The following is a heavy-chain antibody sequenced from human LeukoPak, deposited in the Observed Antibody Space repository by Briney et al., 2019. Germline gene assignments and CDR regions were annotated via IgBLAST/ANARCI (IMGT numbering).Heavy chain of an antibody. D-gene: IGHD4-17*01. CDR3: TTEDYGDYGVFFDY. Sequence: PGGSLRLSCAASGFTFSRSAMYWVRQAPGKGLEWVAIISYDGGNKYYADSVKGRFTISRDNSKNTLYLQMNSLRAEDTAVYYCTTEDYGDYGVFFDYWGQGTLVTVSS. V-gene: IGHV3-30*04. CDR1: GFTFSRSA. J-gene: IGHJ4*02. CDR2: ISYDGGNK.